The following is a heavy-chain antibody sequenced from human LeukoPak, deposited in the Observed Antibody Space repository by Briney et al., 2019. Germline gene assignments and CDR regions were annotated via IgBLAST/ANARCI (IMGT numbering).Heavy chain of an antibody. J-gene: IGHJ5*02. CDR2: MNPNSGGT. CDR1: GYTFTSYD. Sequence: ASVKVSCKASGYTFTSYDINWVRQATGQGLEWMGWMNPNSGGTGYAQKFQGRVTMTRDTSISTAYMNLSSLRSDDTAVYYCARTHHDYTNGNWFDPWGQGTLVTVSS. V-gene: IGHV1-8*01. D-gene: IGHD4-11*01. CDR3: ARTHHDYTNGNWFDP.